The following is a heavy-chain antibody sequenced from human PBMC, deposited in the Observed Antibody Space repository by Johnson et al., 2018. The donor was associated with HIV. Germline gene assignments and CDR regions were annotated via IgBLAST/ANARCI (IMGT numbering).Heavy chain of an antibody. CDR2: IKQHGSEK. CDR3: TTDLPYCSGHDCYNAFDL. V-gene: IGHV3-7*03. D-gene: IGHD2-15*01. CDR1: GFTFSSYW. Sequence: VQLVESGGGVVQPGRSLRLSCAASGFTFSSYWMAWVRQAPGKGLEWVANIKQHGSEKYYVDSVKGRFTISRDDSKNTLYLEMNSLKTEDTAVYYCTTDLPYCSGHDCYNAFDLWGQGTTVIVSS. J-gene: IGHJ3*01.